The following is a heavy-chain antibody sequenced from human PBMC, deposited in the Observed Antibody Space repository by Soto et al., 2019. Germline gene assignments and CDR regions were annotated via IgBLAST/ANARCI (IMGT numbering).Heavy chain of an antibody. Sequence: QVQLVQSGAEVKKPGASVKVSCKASGYTFTGYYMHWVRQAPGQGLEWMGWINPNSGGTNYAQKFQGWVTMTMHTSISTAYMELSRLRSDATAVYYCARPEVNRISRSYGFYGGAFDIWGQGTMVTVSS. CDR3: ARPEVNRISRSYGFYGGAFDI. D-gene: IGHD3-16*01. CDR2: INPNSGGT. CDR1: GYTFTGYY. J-gene: IGHJ3*02. V-gene: IGHV1-2*04.